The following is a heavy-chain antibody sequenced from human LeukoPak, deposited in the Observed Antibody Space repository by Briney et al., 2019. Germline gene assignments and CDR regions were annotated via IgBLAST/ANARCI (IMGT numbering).Heavy chain of an antibody. CDR3: ARVQASYGYQRHYGMDV. Sequence: GGSLRLSCAASGFTFSSYWMSWVRQAPGKGLEWVANIKQDGSEKYYVDSVKGRFTISRDNAKNSLYLQMNSLRAEDTAVYYCARVQASYGYQRHYGMDVWGQGTTVTVSS. CDR1: GFTFSSYW. V-gene: IGHV3-7*01. D-gene: IGHD5-18*01. J-gene: IGHJ6*02. CDR2: IKQDGSEK.